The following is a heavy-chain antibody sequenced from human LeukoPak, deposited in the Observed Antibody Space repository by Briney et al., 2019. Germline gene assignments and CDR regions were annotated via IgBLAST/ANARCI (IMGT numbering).Heavy chain of an antibody. V-gene: IGHV4-30-2*01. D-gene: IGHD5-12*01. CDR3: ARGPSYEY. Sequence: PSETLSLTCTVSGGSISSYSWSWIRQPPGKGLEWIGYIYHSGSTYYNPSLKSRVTISVDRSKNQFSLKLSSVTAADTAVYYCARGPSYEYWGQGTLVTVSS. CDR1: GGSISSYS. J-gene: IGHJ4*02. CDR2: IYHSGST.